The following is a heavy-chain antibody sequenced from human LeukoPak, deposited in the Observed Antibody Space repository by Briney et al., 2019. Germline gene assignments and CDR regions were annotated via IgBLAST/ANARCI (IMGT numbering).Heavy chain of an antibody. CDR3: ARDSRLHYDILTGYYDNYWYFDL. D-gene: IGHD3-9*01. CDR2: INHSGST. J-gene: IGHJ2*01. CDR1: GGSFSGYY. Sequence: SETLSLTCAVYGGSFSGYYWSWIRQPPGKGLEWIGEINHSGSTNYNPSLKSRVTMSVDTSKNQFSLKLSSVTAADTAVYYCARDSRLHYDILTGYYDNYWYFDLWGRGTLVTVSS. V-gene: IGHV4-34*01.